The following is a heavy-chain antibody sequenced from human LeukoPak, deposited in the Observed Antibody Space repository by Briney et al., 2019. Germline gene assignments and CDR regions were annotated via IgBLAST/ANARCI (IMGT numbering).Heavy chain of an antibody. D-gene: IGHD6-13*01. J-gene: IGHJ4*02. CDR3: ARSSSRTHGGVY. CDR2: INHNGST. CDR1: GGSFSGYY. Sequence: TSETLSLTCAVYGGSFSGYYWSWIRQPPGKGLEWIGEINHNGSTNYNPSLKSRVTISVDTSKNQFSLKLSSVTAADTAVYYCARSSSRTHGGVYWGQGTLVTDSS. V-gene: IGHV4-34*01.